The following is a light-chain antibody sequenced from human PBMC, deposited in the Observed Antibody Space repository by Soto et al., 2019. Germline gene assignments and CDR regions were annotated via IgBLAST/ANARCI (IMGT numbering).Light chain of an antibody. V-gene: IGKV1-9*01. CDR3: QQLNSYPLT. CDR1: QGMSSF. CDR2: AAS. J-gene: IGKJ4*01. Sequence: DLQLTQSPSFLSASVGDRVTITCRASQGMSSFLAWYQHKPGKAPNLLIYAASTLQSGVPSRFSGSGSGTEFTLTIISLQPEDFGTYYCQQLNSYPLTFGGGTKVEI.